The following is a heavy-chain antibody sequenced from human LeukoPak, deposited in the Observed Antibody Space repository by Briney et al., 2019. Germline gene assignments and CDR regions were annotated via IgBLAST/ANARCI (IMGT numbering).Heavy chain of an antibody. CDR1: GYNLISYG. Sequence: ASVKVSCKASGYNLISYGINWLRQAPGQGLEWMGWISGNKGNTKYAQKLQGRITLTTDTSTTTAYLELRSLPSDDTAVYYCARYRAAPGMDGGEADYWGQGTLVTVSS. J-gene: IGHJ4*02. CDR3: ARYRAAPGMDGGEADY. CDR2: ISGNKGNT. D-gene: IGHD6-13*01. V-gene: IGHV1-18*01.